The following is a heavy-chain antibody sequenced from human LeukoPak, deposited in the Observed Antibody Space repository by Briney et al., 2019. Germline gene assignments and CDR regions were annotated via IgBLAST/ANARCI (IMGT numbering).Heavy chain of an antibody. CDR1: GFTFSSYA. J-gene: IGHJ4*02. V-gene: IGHV3-23*01. Sequence: GGPLRLSCAASGFTFSSYAMSWVRQAPGKGLEWVSAISGSGGSTYYADSVKGRFTISRDNSKNTLYLQMNSLRAEDTAVYYCAKSSDYYDSSRFDYWGQGTLVTVSS. CDR3: AKSSDYYDSSRFDY. CDR2: ISGSGGST. D-gene: IGHD3-22*01.